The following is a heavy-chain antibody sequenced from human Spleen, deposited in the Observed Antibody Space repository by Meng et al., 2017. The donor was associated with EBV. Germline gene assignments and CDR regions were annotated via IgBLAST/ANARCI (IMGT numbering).Heavy chain of an antibody. J-gene: IGHJ4*02. D-gene: IGHD3-10*01. V-gene: IGHV4-39*01. CDR1: CASMNRNGHY. CDR3: ARQSDHYSGSGTYYDY. CDR2: IYYDGNT. Sequence: QGPRQQAGPGRVKPLGTLSLTLSGSCASMNRNGHYWGWIRQPPGKGLEWIGIIYYDGNTYYSPSLKRRVTMAVDTSKNQFSRKLSSVTAADAAVYYCARQSDHYSGSGTYYDYWGQGTLVTVSS.